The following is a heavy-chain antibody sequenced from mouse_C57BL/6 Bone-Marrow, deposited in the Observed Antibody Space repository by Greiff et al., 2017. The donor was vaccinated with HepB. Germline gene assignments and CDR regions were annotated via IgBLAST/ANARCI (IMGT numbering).Heavy chain of an antibody. J-gene: IGHJ4*01. CDR3: VRDSRISYAMDY. D-gene: IGHD6-1*01. CDR2: IRSKSSNYAT. Sequence: EVQRVESGGGLVQPKGSLKLSCAASGFTFNTYAMHWVRQAPGKGLEWVARIRSKSSNYATYYADSVKDRFTISRDDSQSMLYLQMNNLKTEDTAIYYCVRDSRISYAMDYWGQGTSVTVSS. V-gene: IGHV10-3*01. CDR1: GFTFNTYA.